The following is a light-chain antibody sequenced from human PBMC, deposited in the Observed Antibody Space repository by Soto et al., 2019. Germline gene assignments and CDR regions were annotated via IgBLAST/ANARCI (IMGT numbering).Light chain of an antibody. CDR2: GAS. CDR1: QSVSQY. V-gene: IGKV3-20*01. J-gene: IGKJ3*01. Sequence: EIVLTQSPGTLSWSLGERATLSCRASQSVSQYLAWYQQRPGQPPRLLIHGASSRANGIPDRFYGSGSGTEFTIPINGLEPAEYAVYYCQQYATTGRLTFGPGTNVDI. CDR3: QQYATTGRLT.